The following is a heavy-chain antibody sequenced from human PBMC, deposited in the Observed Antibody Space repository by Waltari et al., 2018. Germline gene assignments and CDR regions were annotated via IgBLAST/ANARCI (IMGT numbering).Heavy chain of an antibody. CDR1: GYSISSGSY. V-gene: IGHV4-38-2*01. J-gene: IGHJ4*02. CDR2: IYHSGST. CDR3: ARHAYDYNIDY. D-gene: IGHD4-4*01. Sequence: QVQLQESGPGLVKPSETLSLTCAVSGYSISSGSYWCWIRQPPGKGLEWIGSIYHSGSTYYNPSLKSRVTISVDTSKNQFSLKLSSVTAADTAVYYCARHAYDYNIDYWGQGTLVTVSS.